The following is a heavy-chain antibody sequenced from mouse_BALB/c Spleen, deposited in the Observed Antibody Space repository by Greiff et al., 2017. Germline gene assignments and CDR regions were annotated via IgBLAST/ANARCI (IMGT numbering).Heavy chain of an antibody. CDR1: GFTFSSYT. V-gene: IGHV5-6-4*01. CDR2: ISSGGSYT. CDR3: TRDPGYYYFDY. J-gene: IGHJ2*01. Sequence: EVQLVESGGGLVKPGGSLKLSCAASGFTFSSYTMSWVRQTPEKRLEWVATISSGGSYTYYPDSVKGRFTISRDNAKNTLYLQMSSLKSEDTAMYYCTRDPGYYYFDYWGRGTTLTVSS. D-gene: IGHD2-3*01.